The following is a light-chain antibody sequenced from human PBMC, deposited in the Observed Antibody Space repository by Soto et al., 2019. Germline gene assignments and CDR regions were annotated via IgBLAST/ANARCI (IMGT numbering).Light chain of an antibody. J-gene: IGKJ4*01. CDR1: QTVNSN. CDR3: QQYNNWPPLT. V-gene: IGKV3D-15*01. CDR2: GAS. Sequence: EILMTQSPATLSVAPGERATLSCRASQTVNSNLAWYQKKPGQAPRLLIYGASTRAPGIPARFSGSGSGTEFTLTISSLHSEDFAVYYCQQYNNWPPLTLGGRTKVDIK.